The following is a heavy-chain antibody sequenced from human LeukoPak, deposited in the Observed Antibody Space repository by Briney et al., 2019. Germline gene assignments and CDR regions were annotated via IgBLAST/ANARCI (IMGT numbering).Heavy chain of an antibody. CDR1: GGSFSGYY. J-gene: IGHJ4*02. CDR2: INHSGST. Sequence: PSETLSLTCAVYGGSFSGYYWSWIRQPPGKGLEWIGEINHSGSTNYNPSLKSRLTIFVDTSKNQFSLKVNSVTAADTAVYYCARNGTVTVSGTKFNYFDYWGQGTLVTVSS. CDR3: ARNGTVTVSGTKFNYFDY. D-gene: IGHD4-17*01. V-gene: IGHV4-34*01.